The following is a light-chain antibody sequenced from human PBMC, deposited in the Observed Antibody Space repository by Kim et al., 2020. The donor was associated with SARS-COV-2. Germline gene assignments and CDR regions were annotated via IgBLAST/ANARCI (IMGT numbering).Light chain of an antibody. CDR3: AASDDSLNGWV. CDR1: SSNIGRNT. J-gene: IGLJ3*02. CDR2: SND. Sequence: GQRVTIACSGTSSNIGRNTINWYRQLPGTAPQLLIYSNDERPSGVPDRFSGSRSGYSASLEISGLQSDDEADYYCAASDDSLNGWVFGGGTKLTVL. V-gene: IGLV1-44*01.